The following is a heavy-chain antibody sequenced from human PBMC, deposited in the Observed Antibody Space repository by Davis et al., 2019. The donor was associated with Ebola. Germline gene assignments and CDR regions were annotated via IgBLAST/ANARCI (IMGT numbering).Heavy chain of an antibody. V-gene: IGHV3-23*01. CDR1: GFTFSKYA. J-gene: IGHJ4*02. CDR3: TKGMVTVPFNY. D-gene: IGHD2-21*02. CDR2: ITGSGYST. Sequence: GESLKISCVVSGFTFSKYAMSWVRQAPGKGLEWVSSITGSGYSTHYADSVAGRFTISRDNSRNMLYVQMNSLRAEDTAMYYCTKGMVTVPFNYWGQGTLVTVSS.